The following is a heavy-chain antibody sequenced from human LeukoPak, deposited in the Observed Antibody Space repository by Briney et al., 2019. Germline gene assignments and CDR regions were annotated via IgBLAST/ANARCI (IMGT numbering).Heavy chain of an antibody. Sequence: ASVKVSCKASGYTFTSYGISWVRQAPGQGLEWMGWISAYNGNTNYAQKLQGRVTMTTDTSTSTAYMELRSLRSDDTAVYYCARGIHYYDSNGVFDYWGQGTLVTVSS. D-gene: IGHD3-22*01. CDR1: GYTFTSYG. J-gene: IGHJ4*02. V-gene: IGHV1-18*01. CDR2: ISAYNGNT. CDR3: ARGIHYYDSNGVFDY.